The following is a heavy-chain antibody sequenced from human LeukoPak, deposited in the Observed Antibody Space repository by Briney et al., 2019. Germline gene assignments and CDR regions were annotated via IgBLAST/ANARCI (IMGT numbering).Heavy chain of an antibody. CDR2: INHSGST. Sequence: SETLSLTCAVYGGSFSGYYWSWIRQPPGKGLEWIGEINHSGSTNYNPSLKSRVTISVDTSKNQFSLKLSSVTAADTAVYYCARGEQLPTDFDYWGQGTLVTVSS. J-gene: IGHJ4*02. CDR3: ARGEQLPTDFDY. D-gene: IGHD6-13*01. V-gene: IGHV4-34*01. CDR1: GGSFSGYY.